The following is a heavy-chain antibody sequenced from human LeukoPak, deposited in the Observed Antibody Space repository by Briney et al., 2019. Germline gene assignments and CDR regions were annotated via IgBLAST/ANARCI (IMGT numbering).Heavy chain of an antibody. Sequence: KPSQTLSLTCTVSGGSISSGSYYWSWIRQPAGKGLEWIGRIYTSGSTNYNPSLKSRVTISVDTSKNQFSLKLSSVTAADTAVYYCARSDGYNFQSWGQGTPVTVSS. J-gene: IGHJ4*02. D-gene: IGHD5-24*01. CDR3: ARSDGYNFQS. CDR1: GGSISSGSYY. CDR2: IYTSGST. V-gene: IGHV4-61*02.